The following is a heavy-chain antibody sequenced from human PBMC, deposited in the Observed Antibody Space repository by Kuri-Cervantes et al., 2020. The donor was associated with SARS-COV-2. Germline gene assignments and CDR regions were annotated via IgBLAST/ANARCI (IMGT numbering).Heavy chain of an antibody. CDR1: GGTFSSYA. Sequence: SVKVSCKASGGTFSSYAMSWVRQAPGQGLEWMGGIIPIFGTANYAQRFQGRVTITADESTSTAYMELSSLRSEDTAVYYCAGLTFYSLVPQWGQGTLVTVSS. CDR2: IIPIFGTA. D-gene: IGHD6-13*01. J-gene: IGHJ4*02. V-gene: IGHV1-69*13. CDR3: AGLTFYSLVPQ.